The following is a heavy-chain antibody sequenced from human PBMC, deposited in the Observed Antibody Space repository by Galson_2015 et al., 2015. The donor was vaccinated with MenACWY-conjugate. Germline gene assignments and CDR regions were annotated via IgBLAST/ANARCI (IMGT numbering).Heavy chain of an antibody. V-gene: IGHV6-1*01. CDR3: ARDSTESGRWGDFDY. CDR1: GDSVSSNSAV. J-gene: IGHJ4*02. CDR2: TYYRSKCHR. Sequence: CAISGDSVSSNSAVWNWIRQSPSRGLEWLGRTYYRSKCHRDYLISVKSLISIDPDTSKNQFSLQLNSVTPEDTAVYYCARDSTESGRWGDFDYWGQGTLVTVSS. D-gene: IGHD4-23*01.